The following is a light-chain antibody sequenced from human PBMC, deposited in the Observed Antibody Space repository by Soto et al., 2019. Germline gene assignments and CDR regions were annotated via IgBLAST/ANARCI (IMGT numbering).Light chain of an antibody. J-gene: IGLJ1*01. Sequence: QPVLTQPPSVSGAPGQRVTISCTGSSSNIGAGYDVHWYQQLPGKAPKLLIYGNNNRPSGVPDRFSGSKSGTSASLAITGLQAEDEADYYCQSYDSSLSGRYVFGTGTKVTVL. CDR2: GNN. CDR3: QSYDSSLSGRYV. V-gene: IGLV1-40*01. CDR1: SSNIGAGYD.